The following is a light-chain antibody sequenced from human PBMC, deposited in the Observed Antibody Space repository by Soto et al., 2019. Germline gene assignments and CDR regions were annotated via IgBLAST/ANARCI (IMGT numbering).Light chain of an antibody. CDR3: QQYGSSWT. CDR2: RAF. J-gene: IGKJ1*01. Sequence: EIVLTQSPGTLSLSPGERATLSCRASQSVRSNYLDWYQQKPGQAPRLLIYRAFIRATGIPDRFSGSGSGTDLTLTISRLEPEDFALYYCQQYGSSWTFGQGTEVEIK. V-gene: IGKV3-20*01. CDR1: QSVRSNY.